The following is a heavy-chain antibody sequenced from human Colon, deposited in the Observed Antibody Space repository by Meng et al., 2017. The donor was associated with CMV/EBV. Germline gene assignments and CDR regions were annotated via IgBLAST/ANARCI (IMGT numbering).Heavy chain of an antibody. CDR3: ARAASVAVIYNLGLDV. J-gene: IGHJ6*02. V-gene: IGHV3-33*01. Sequence: GESLKISCAASGFTFSSYGMHWVRQAPGKGLEWVAVIWYDGSNKYYADSVKGRFTISRDNSKNTLYLQMNSLRREDTAVYYCARAASVAVIYNLGLDVWGLGTTVTVSS. D-gene: IGHD1-1*01. CDR2: IWYDGSNK. CDR1: GFTFSSYG.